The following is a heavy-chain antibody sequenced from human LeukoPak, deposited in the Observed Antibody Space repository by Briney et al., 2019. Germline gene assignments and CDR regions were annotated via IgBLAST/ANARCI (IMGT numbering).Heavy chain of an antibody. V-gene: IGHV3-23*01. CDR1: GLTFSDYS. Sequence: GGSLRLSCAVSGLTFSDYSMAWVRQAPGKGLFWVSGISAGGGSIYYADSVKGRFTISRDNSRSTLYLQMNSLSAEDTAVYYCAKDAAGPEYWGQGTLVTVSS. D-gene: IGHD6-13*01. CDR3: AKDAAGPEY. CDR2: ISAGGGSI. J-gene: IGHJ4*02.